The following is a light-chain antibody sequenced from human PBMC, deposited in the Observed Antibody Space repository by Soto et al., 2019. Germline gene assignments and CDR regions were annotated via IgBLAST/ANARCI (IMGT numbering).Light chain of an antibody. V-gene: IGLV2-14*01. CDR2: EVS. J-gene: IGLJ1*01. CDR1: SSDVGGYNY. CDR3: SSYTSSSTYV. Sequence: QSVLTQPASVSGSPGQSITISCTGTSSDVGGYNYVSWYQQHPGKAPKLMIYEVSNRPSGGSNRFSGSKSGNTASLTISGLQAEDEADYYCSSYTSSSTYVFGTGTKVTV.